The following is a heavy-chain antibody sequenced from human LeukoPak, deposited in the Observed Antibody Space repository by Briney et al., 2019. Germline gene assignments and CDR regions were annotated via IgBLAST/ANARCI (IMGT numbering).Heavy chain of an antibody. D-gene: IGHD4-23*01. Sequence: GRSLRLSCAASGFTFEHYGMHWVRQVPGKGLEWVSYITWNSGYKGYADSVKGRFATSRDNAKNSLHLQMNSLTGEDTAFYYCAKASDYGGNEFDCWGQGTLVTVSS. CDR3: AKASDYGGNEFDC. V-gene: IGHV3-9*01. J-gene: IGHJ5*01. CDR1: GFTFEHYG. CDR2: ITWNSGYK.